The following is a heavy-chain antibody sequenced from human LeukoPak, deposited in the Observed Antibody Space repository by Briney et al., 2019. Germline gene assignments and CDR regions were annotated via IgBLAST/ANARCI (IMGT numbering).Heavy chain of an antibody. D-gene: IGHD3-10*01. CDR1: VFTVSSNY. Sequence: TGGSLRLSCAASVFTVSSNYMSWVRHAPGKGLEWVSVIYSGGSTYYADSVKGRFTISRDNSKNTLYLQMNSLRAEDTAVYYCARDLGYGSGSYGDYWGQGTLVTVSS. V-gene: IGHV3-53*01. J-gene: IGHJ4*02. CDR2: IYSGGST. CDR3: ARDLGYGSGSYGDY.